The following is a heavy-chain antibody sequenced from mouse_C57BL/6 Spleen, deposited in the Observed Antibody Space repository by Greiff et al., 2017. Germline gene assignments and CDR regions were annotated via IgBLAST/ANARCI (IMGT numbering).Heavy chain of an antibody. J-gene: IGHJ4*01. D-gene: IGHD1-1*01. CDR1: GYTFTSYW. V-gene: IGHV1-5*01. CDR2: IYPGNSDT. Sequence: VQLQQSGTVLARPGASVKMSCKTSGYTFTSYWMHWVKQRPGQGLEWIGAIYPGNSDTSYNQKFKGKAKLTADTSASTAYMELSSLTNEDSAVYYCTRRRFGSNYAMDYWGQGTSVTVSS. CDR3: TRRRFGSNYAMDY.